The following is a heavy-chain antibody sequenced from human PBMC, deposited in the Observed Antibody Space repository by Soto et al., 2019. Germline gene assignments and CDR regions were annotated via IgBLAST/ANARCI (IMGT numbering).Heavy chain of an antibody. D-gene: IGHD3-22*01. J-gene: IGHJ5*02. V-gene: IGHV1-18*04. CDR2: ISAYNGNT. CDR3: ARVRDSSALGNWFDP. Sequence: QVQLVQSGAEVKKPGASVKVSCKASGYTFTSYGISWVRQAPGQGLEWMGWISAYNGNTNYAQKLQGRVTMTTDTSTSPAYMELRSLRSEDTAVYYCARVRDSSALGNWFDPWGQGTLVTVSS. CDR1: GYTFTSYG.